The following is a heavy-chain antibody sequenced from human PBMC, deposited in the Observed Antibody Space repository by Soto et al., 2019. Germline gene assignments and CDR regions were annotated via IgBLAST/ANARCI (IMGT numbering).Heavy chain of an antibody. J-gene: IGHJ3*02. CDR1: GGSFSGYY. V-gene: IGHV4-34*01. CDR2: INHSGST. D-gene: IGHD6-19*01. Sequence: SETLSLTCAVYGGSFSGYYWSWIRQPPGKGLEWIGEINHSGSTNYNPSLKSRVTISVDTSKNQFSLKLSSVTAADTAVYYCARDETGIAVAGWTYDAFDIWGQGTMVTVSS. CDR3: ARDETGIAVAGWTYDAFDI.